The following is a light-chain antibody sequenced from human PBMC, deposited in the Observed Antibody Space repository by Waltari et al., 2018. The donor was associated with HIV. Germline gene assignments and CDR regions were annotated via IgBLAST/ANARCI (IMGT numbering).Light chain of an antibody. CDR3: QQYGSSPRT. CDR1: QSVSSSY. Sequence: EIVLTQSPGTLSLSPGERATLSCRASQSVSSSYLAWYQQKPGQAPRLLIYGASSRATGLPDRCSGSGSGTDFTLTISRLEPEDFAVYYCQQYGSSPRTFCQGTKVEIK. V-gene: IGKV3-20*01. J-gene: IGKJ1*01. CDR2: GAS.